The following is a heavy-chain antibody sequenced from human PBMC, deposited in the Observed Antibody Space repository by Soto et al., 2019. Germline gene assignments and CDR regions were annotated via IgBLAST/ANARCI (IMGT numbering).Heavy chain of an antibody. D-gene: IGHD1-1*01. V-gene: IGHV4-31*02. Sequence: QVRLQEWGPRLVKPSQTLSLKCSVSGGSITTGGRYWSWIRQLPGKGLEWIGDIYYSGNTYYNASLKSRVTISVEAAQNQFSLKLSSVTAADTAVYYCAQALVFTGGDGFDIWGQGRLVTVSS. J-gene: IGHJ3*02. CDR1: GGSITTGGRY. CDR3: AQALVFTGGDGFDI. CDR2: IYYSGNT.